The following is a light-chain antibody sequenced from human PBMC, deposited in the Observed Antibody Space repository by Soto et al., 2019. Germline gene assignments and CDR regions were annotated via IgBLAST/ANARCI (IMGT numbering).Light chain of an antibody. V-gene: IGLV1-36*01. J-gene: IGLJ2*01. CDR1: SSNIGNNA. Sequence: QPVLTQPPSVSEAPRQRVTISCSGSSSNIGNNAVNWYQQLPGKAPKLLIYYDNLLTSGVSDRFSGSKSGTSASLAISGLQSEDEADYYCAAWDASLNAVVFGGGTKLTVL. CDR2: YDN. CDR3: AAWDASLNAVV.